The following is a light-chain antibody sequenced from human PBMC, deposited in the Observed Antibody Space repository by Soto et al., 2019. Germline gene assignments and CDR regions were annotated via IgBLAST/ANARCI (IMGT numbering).Light chain of an antibody. J-gene: IGLJ2*01. V-gene: IGLV2-14*01. CDR2: EVS. Sequence: QSVLTQPVSVSGSPGQSITISCAGTSSDVGGFNYVSWYQQHPGKAPKLMISEVSNRPSGVSNRFSGSKSGNTASLTVSGLQADDEADYYCSSYTTSRTVVFGGGTKLTVL. CDR1: SSDVGGFNY. CDR3: SSYTTSRTVV.